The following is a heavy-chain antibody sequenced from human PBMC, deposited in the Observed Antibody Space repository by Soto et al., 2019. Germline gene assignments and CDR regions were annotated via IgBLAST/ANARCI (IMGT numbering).Heavy chain of an antibody. CDR3: ARDEYYTIGSGFDY. V-gene: IGHV3-33*01. CDR1: GFTFSSYG. CDR2: IWYDGSNK. J-gene: IGHJ4*02. D-gene: IGHD1-26*01. Sequence: GGSLKLSCAASGFTFSSYGVHWVRQAPGKGLEWVAVIWYDGSNKYYADSVKGRLTISRDNSKNTLYLQMNSLRAEDTAVYYCARDEYYTIGSGFDYWGQGT.